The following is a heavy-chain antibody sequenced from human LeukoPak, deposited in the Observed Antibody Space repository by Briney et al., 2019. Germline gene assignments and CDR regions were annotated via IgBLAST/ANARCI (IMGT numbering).Heavy chain of an antibody. J-gene: IGHJ4*02. CDR1: GFTFSSYA. Sequence: SGGSLRLSCAASGFTFSSYAMSWVRQAPGKGLEWVSAISGSGGSTYYADSVKGRFTISRDNSKNTLYLQMNSLRAEDTAVYYCAKDEVQQQLPKRGGFFDYWGQGTLVTVSS. D-gene: IGHD6-13*01. CDR3: AKDEVQQQLPKRGGFFDY. V-gene: IGHV3-23*01. CDR2: ISGSGGST.